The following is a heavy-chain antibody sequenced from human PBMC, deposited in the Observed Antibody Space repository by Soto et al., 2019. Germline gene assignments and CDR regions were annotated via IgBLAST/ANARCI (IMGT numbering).Heavy chain of an antibody. CDR1: GFTFSSYW. Sequence: PGGSLRLSCAASGFTFSSYWMHWVRQAPGKGLVWVSRISGDGTSTGYADSVKGRFTISRDNAENTLYLQMNSLRAEDTAVYYCARDGGGADYWGQGTLVTVSS. J-gene: IGHJ4*02. CDR2: ISGDGTST. V-gene: IGHV3-74*01. CDR3: ARDGGGADY. D-gene: IGHD3-16*01.